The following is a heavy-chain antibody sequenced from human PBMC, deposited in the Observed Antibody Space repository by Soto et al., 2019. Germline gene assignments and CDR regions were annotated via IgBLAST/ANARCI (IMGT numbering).Heavy chain of an antibody. Sequence: QVQLVESGGGVVQPGRSLRLSCAASGFTFSSYDMHWVRQAPGKGLEWVAFISYDGSNKYYADSVKGRFTISRDNSKNTLYLQMNSLRAEDTAVYYCAKGGVIRGFVTSYDDYYWGQGTLVTVSS. CDR3: AKGGVIRGFVTSYDDYY. D-gene: IGHD3-10*01. CDR2: ISYDGSNK. CDR1: GFTFSSYD. V-gene: IGHV3-30*18. J-gene: IGHJ4*02.